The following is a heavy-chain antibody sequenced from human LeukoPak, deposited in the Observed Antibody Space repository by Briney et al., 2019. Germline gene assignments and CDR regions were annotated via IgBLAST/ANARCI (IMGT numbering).Heavy chain of an antibody. CDR3: ARPGRPHASGLFDY. CDR2: VFFTGSA. J-gene: IGHJ4*02. CDR1: GDSLNNSLYF. V-gene: IGHV4-39*01. D-gene: IGHD2-15*01. Sequence: SETLSLTCTVSGDSLNNSLYFWGWVRHPPGKGLEWVGSVFFTGSAYYNPSLKSRGAISVDTSKNQFSLKLSSVTAADTAMYYCARPGRPHASGLFDYWGQGILVTVSS.